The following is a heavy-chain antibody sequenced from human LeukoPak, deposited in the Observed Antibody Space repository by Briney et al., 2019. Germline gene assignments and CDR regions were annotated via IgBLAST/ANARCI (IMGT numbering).Heavy chain of an antibody. CDR3: ARVWEAVLDY. CDR2: IKQDGSEK. CDR1: GITFSSYW. D-gene: IGHD6-19*01. V-gene: IGHV3-7*01. J-gene: IGHJ4*02. Sequence: QAGGSLRLSCAASGITFSSYWMSWVRQAPGKGLEWVANIKQDGSEKNYVDSVKGRFTISRDNAKNSLYLQMNSLRADDTAVYYCARVWEAVLDYWGLGTLVTVSS.